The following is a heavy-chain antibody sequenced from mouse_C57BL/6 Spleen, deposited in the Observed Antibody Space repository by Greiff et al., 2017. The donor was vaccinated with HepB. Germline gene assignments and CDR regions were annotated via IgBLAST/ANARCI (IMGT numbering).Heavy chain of an antibody. CDR3: ARAHYDYPYFDY. V-gene: IGHV1-52*01. Sequence: LQQPGAELVRPGSSVKLSCKASGYTFTSYWMHWVKQRPIQGLEWIGNIDPSDSETHYNQKFKDKATLTVDKSSSTAYMQLSSLTSEDSAVYYCARAHYDYPYFDYWGQGTTLTVSS. CDR1: GYTFTSYW. J-gene: IGHJ2*01. D-gene: IGHD2-4*01. CDR2: IDPSDSET.